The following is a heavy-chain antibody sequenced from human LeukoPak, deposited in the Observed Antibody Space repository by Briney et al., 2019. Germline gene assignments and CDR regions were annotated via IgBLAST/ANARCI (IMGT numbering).Heavy chain of an antibody. CDR2: INPNSGGT. V-gene: IGHV1-2*02. CDR1: GYTFIGYY. CDR3: ARGGPTVTTSDSGWFDP. J-gene: IGHJ5*02. D-gene: IGHD4-17*01. Sequence: ASVKVSCKASGYTFIGYYIHWVRQAPGQGLEYMGWINPNSGGTSYAQQFQGRVTMTRDTPISTAYMELSRLRSDDTAVYYCARGGPTVTTSDSGWFDPWGQGTLVTVSS.